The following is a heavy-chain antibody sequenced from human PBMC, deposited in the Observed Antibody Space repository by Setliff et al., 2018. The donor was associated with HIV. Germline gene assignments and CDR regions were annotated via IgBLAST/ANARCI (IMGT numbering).Heavy chain of an antibody. D-gene: IGHD5-18*01. CDR2: IYPGDSSS. J-gene: IGHJ4*02. CDR3: ARHPIHTYGYGAFDF. V-gene: IGHV5-51*01. Sequence: GESLKLSCEGSGYSFSRYWIGWVRQMPGKGLEWMGVIYPGDSSSKYSPSFQGQVTISVDTSISTAYLPGNSLKASDPAIYYCARHPIHTYGYGAFDFWGRGTLVTVSS. CDR1: GYSFSRYW.